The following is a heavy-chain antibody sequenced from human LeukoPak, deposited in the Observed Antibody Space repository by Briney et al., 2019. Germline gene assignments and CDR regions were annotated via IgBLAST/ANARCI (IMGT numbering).Heavy chain of an antibody. V-gene: IGHV3-30*09. CDR3: ARGGDPGAFDI. J-gene: IGHJ3*02. Sequence: GRSLRLSCAASGFTFSSYAMHWVRQAPGKGLEWEAVISYDGSNKYYADSVKGRFAISRDNSKNTLYLQMNSLRAEDTAVYYCARGGDPGAFDIWGPGTIVTVSS. CDR2: ISYDGSNK. CDR1: GFTFSSYA. D-gene: IGHD2-21*02.